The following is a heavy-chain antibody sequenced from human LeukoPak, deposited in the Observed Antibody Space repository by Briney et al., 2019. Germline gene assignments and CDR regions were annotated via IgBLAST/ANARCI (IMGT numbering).Heavy chain of an antibody. CDR3: ARGGGSYHIDY. Sequence: PSETLSLTCAVYGGSFSGYYWSWIRQPPGKGLEWIGEINHSGSTNYNPSLKSRVTISVDTSKNQFSLKLSSVTAADTAVYYCARGGGSYHIDYWGQGTLVTVSS. J-gene: IGHJ4*02. D-gene: IGHD1-26*01. CDR1: GGSFSGYY. CDR2: INHSGST. V-gene: IGHV4-34*01.